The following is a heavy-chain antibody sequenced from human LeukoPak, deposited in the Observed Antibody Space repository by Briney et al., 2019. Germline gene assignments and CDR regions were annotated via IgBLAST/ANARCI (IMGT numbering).Heavy chain of an antibody. CDR2: INHSGST. Sequence: GSLRLSCAASGFTFSSYSMNWIRQPPGKGLEWIGEINHSGSTNYNPSLKSRVTISVDTSKNQFSLKLSSVTAADTAVYYCARRFRRGSYYVWDEYFDYWGQGTLVTVSS. CDR1: GFTFSSYS. J-gene: IGHJ4*02. CDR3: ARRFRRGSYYVWDEYFDY. V-gene: IGHV4-34*01. D-gene: IGHD1-26*01.